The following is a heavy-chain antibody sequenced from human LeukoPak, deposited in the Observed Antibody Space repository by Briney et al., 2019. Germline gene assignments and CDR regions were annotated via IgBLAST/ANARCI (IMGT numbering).Heavy chain of an antibody. CDR3: ARSGNNYGNYYCDY. V-gene: IGHV3-74*01. CDR2: INSGGSST. J-gene: IGHJ4*02. D-gene: IGHD5-18*01. Sequence: GGSLRLSCAASGLIFSNYAMTWVRQAPGKGLVWVSRINSGGSSTSYADSVKGRFTISRDNAKNTLYLQMNSLRAEDTAVYYCARSGNNYGNYYCDYWGQGTLVTVSS. CDR1: GLIFSNYA.